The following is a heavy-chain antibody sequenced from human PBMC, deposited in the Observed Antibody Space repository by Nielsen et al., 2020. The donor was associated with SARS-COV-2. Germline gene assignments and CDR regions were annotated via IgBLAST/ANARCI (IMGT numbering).Heavy chain of an antibody. CDR1: GYTFSNFG. J-gene: IGHJ2*01. D-gene: IGHD5-12*01. CDR2: IIPMVDIR. Sequence: SVKVSCKASGYTFSNFGLSWVRQAPGQGPEWMGRIIPMVDIRDYAQSFQGRVTITADKSTSTAYMELSSLSSEDTALYYCARSATNLIYWYFDLWGRGTLVTVSS. V-gene: IGHV1-69*04. CDR3: ARSATNLIYWYFDL.